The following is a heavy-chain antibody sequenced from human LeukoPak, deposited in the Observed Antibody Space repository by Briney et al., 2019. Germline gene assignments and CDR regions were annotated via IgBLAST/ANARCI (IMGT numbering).Heavy chain of an antibody. V-gene: IGHV1-24*01. CDR1: GYTLTELS. D-gene: IGHD6-19*01. J-gene: IGHJ3*02. Sequence: VASVKVSCKVSGYTLTELSMHWVRQAPGKGLEWMGGFDPEDGETIYAQKFQGRVTMTEDTSTDTAYMELSSLRSEDTAVYYCAFSGWLVAAAFDIWGQGTMVTVSS. CDR2: FDPEDGET. CDR3: AFSGWLVAAAFDI.